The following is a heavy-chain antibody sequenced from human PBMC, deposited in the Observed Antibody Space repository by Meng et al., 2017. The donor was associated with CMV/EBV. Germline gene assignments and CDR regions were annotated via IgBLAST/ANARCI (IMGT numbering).Heavy chain of an antibody. D-gene: IGHD3-10*01. Sequence: SETLSLTCTVSGGSINTYYWNWIRQPPGKGLEWIGYVYYNGSTNYSPSLKSRVTISVDTSKNQFSLKLSSVTAADTAVYFCARDSTSRGFYCYGMNVWGQGTTVTVSS. CDR3: ARDSTSRGFYCYGMNV. V-gene: IGHV4-59*01. J-gene: IGHJ6*02. CDR1: GGSINTYY. CDR2: VYYNGST.